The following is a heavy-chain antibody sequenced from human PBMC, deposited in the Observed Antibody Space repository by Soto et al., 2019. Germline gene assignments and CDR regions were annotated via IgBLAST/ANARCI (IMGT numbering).Heavy chain of an antibody. Sequence: QVQLVQSGAEVKKPGSSVKVSCKASGGTFSSYAISWVRQAPGQGLEWMGGLIPIFGTANYAQKFQGRVTIPADESTRTAYMELSSLRSEDTAVYLCARDRGSSSGYIWFDPWGQGTLVTVSS. CDR1: GGTFSSYA. J-gene: IGHJ5*02. CDR2: LIPIFGTA. D-gene: IGHD6-19*01. CDR3: ARDRGSSSGYIWFDP. V-gene: IGHV1-69*01.